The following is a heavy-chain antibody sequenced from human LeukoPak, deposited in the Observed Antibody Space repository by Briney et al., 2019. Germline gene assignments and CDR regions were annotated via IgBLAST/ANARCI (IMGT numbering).Heavy chain of an antibody. V-gene: IGHV1-46*01. CDR3: ARGKSPVLRFLEWYDAFDI. D-gene: IGHD3-3*01. Sequence: GASVKVSCRASGYTFIAYYMHWVRQAPGQGLEWMGIINPSGGSTSYAQKFQGRVTMTRDMSTSTVYMELSSLRSEDTAVYYCARGKSPVLRFLEWYDAFDIWGQGTMVTVSS. CDR2: INPSGGST. CDR1: GYTFIAYY. J-gene: IGHJ3*02.